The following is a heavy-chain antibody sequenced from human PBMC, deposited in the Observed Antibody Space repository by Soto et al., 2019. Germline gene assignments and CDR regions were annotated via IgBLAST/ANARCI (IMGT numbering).Heavy chain of an antibody. J-gene: IGHJ4*02. D-gene: IGHD5-12*01. Sequence: QVQLQESGPGLVKPSETLSLTCTVSGDSISSYYWNWIRQPPGKGLEWIGYTSYSGSTDYNPSLKSRATISVDPSKNRSSLNLTSVTAADTAVYYCARGRGYSGYDPGYWGQGTLVTVSS. CDR3: ARGRGYSGYDPGY. CDR1: GDSISSYY. CDR2: TSYSGST. V-gene: IGHV4-59*01.